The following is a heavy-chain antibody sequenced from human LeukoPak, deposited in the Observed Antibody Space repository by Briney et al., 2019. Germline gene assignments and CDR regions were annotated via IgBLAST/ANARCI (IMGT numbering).Heavy chain of an antibody. Sequence: SETLSLTCAVYGGSFSDYYWSWIRQPPGKGLEWIGEINHSGSTNYNPSLKSRVTISVDTSKNQFSLKLRSVTAADTALYYCARHRGYNPPDNWGQGTLVTVSS. CDR2: INHSGST. CDR3: ARHRGYNPPDN. V-gene: IGHV4-34*01. CDR1: GGSFSDYY. D-gene: IGHD5-24*01. J-gene: IGHJ4*02.